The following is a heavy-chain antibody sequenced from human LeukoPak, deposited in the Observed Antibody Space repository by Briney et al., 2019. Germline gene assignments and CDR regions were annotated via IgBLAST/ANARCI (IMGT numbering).Heavy chain of an antibody. Sequence: GASVKVSCKASGYTFTSYYMHWVRQAPGQRLEWMGWINADNANTKLSQKFQDRLTISRDTSASTAYMELNSLRSEDKAIYYCARDFSTGDAFDIWGQGTMVTVSS. CDR3: ARDFSTGDAFDI. J-gene: IGHJ3*02. V-gene: IGHV1-3*01. CDR1: GYTFTSYY. CDR2: INADNANT. D-gene: IGHD3/OR15-3a*01.